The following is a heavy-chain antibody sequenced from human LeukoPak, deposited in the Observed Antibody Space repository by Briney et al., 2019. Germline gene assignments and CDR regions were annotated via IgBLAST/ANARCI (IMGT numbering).Heavy chain of an antibody. V-gene: IGHV3-33*01. D-gene: IGHD3-9*01. J-gene: IGHJ6*02. CDR1: GFTFSSYG. CDR3: ARATGYYQTHSSTGGKYYYYGMDV. CDR2: IWYDGSNK. Sequence: GRSLRLSCAASGFTFSSYGMHWVRQAPGKGLEWVAVIWYDGSNKYYADSVKGRFTISRDNSKNTLYLQMNSLRAEDTAVYYCARATGYYQTHSSTGGKYYYYGMDVWGQGTTVTVSS.